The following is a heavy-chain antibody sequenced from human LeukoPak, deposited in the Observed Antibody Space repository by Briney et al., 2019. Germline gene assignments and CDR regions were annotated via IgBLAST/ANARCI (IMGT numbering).Heavy chain of an antibody. CDR1: GFTFSDYY. Sequence: GGSLRLSCAASGFTFSDYYMSWIRQAPGKGLEWVSYISSSGSTIYYADSVKGRFTISRDNAKHSLYLQMNSLRAEDTAVYYCAREPQFSPSWFDPWGQGTLVTVSS. CDR3: AREPQFSPSWFDP. J-gene: IGHJ5*02. CDR2: ISSSGSTI. V-gene: IGHV3-11*01.